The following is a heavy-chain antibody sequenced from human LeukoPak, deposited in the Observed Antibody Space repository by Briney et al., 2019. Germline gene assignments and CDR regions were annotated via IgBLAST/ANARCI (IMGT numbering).Heavy chain of an antibody. J-gene: IGHJ4*02. V-gene: IGHV4-39*07. D-gene: IGHD1-26*01. CDR3: ARHIPYQGIVALDY. CDR2: INHSGST. CDR1: GGSISSSSYY. Sequence: SETLSLTCTVSGGSISSSSYYWGWIRQPPGKGLEWIGEINHSGSTNYNPSLKSRVTISVDTSKNQFSLKLSSVTAADTAVYYCARHIPYQGIVALDYWGQGTLVTVSS.